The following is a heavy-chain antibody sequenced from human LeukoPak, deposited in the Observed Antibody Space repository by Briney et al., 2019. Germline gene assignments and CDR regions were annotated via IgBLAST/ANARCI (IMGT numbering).Heavy chain of an antibody. CDR2: ISVRGATT. CDR3: AKMRSPFDY. V-gene: IGHV3-23*01. J-gene: IGHJ4*02. Sequence: ALVSAISVRGATTYYADSVKGRFNISRDNSKNTLYLQMNSLRAEDTAVYYCAKMRSPFDYWGQGTLVTVSS. D-gene: IGHD3-10*01.